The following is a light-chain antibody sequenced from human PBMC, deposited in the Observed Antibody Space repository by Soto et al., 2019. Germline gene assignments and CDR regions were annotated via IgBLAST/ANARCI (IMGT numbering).Light chain of an antibody. CDR1: QSISTY. CDR3: QQSYGPPLP. V-gene: IGKV1-39*01. CDR2: AAS. J-gene: IGKJ4*01. Sequence: DIQMPQSPSSLSSSVGDRITIACRTSQSISTYLNWYQQQPGEAPELLIYAASTLRSGVPLRFSGSGSATSLSRPIRSLQPEDFAPYYCQQSYGPPLPLGGATKVAIK.